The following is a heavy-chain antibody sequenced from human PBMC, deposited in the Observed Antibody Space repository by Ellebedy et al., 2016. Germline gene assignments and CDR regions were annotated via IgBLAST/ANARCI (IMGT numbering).Heavy chain of an antibody. Sequence: ASVKVSCKASGYTFTSYGISWVRQAPGQGLEWMEWISVYNGNTNHAQKLQGRVTMTTDTSTRTAYMALKSLRSDDTAVYYCARDGGYCSGGSCRDVDYYGMDVWGQGTTVTVSS. J-gene: IGHJ6*02. V-gene: IGHV1-18*01. CDR3: ARDGGYCSGGSCRDVDYYGMDV. D-gene: IGHD2-15*01. CDR2: ISVYNGNT. CDR1: GYTFTSYG.